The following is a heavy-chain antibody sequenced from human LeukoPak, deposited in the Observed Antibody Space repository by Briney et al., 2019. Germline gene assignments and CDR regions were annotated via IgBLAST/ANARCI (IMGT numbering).Heavy chain of an antibody. V-gene: IGHV4-59*01. CDR2: IYYSGST. D-gene: IGHD1-26*01. CDR1: GGSISSYY. Sequence: SETLSLTCTVSGGSISSYYWSWIRQPPGKGLEWIGYIYYSGSTNYNPSLKSRVTISVDTSKNQFSLKLSSVTAADTAVYYCARPTRGTYDAFDIWGQGTMVTVSS. CDR3: ARPTRGTYDAFDI. J-gene: IGHJ3*02.